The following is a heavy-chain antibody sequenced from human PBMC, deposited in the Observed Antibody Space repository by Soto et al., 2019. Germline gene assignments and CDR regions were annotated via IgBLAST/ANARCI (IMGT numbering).Heavy chain of an antibody. CDR2: ISYSGST. CDR1: GGSFSSYY. V-gene: IGHV4-59*01. J-gene: IGHJ4*02. CDR3: AKGLQWREVRHGYFDY. Sequence: SETLSLTCTVSGGSFSSYYWSWIRQPPGKGLEWIGYISYSGSTSYNPSLKSRVTISVDTSKTQFSLKLNSVTAADTAVYYCAKGLQWREVRHGYFDYWGQGTLVTVSS. D-gene: IGHD4-4*01.